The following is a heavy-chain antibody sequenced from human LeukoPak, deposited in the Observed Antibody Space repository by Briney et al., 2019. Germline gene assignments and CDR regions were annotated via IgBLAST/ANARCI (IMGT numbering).Heavy chain of an antibody. D-gene: IGHD3-22*01. J-gene: IGHJ4*02. Sequence: ASVKVSCKASGGTFSSHANSWVRQAPGQGLEWMGGIIPIFGTTNYAQKFQGRVTITADKSTSTAYMELSSLKSEDTAVYYCARKGSSGYADYWGQGTLVTVSS. CDR2: IIPIFGTT. V-gene: IGHV1-69*06. CDR3: ARKGSSGYADY. CDR1: GGTFSSHA.